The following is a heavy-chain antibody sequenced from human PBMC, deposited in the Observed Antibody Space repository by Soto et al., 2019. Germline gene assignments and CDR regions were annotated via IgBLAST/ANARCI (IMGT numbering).Heavy chain of an antibody. D-gene: IGHD6-13*01. J-gene: IGHJ4*02. Sequence: VQLQESGPGLVKPSETLSLTCSVSGGSVSSESYYWSWIRQTPGKGLEWVSGIGGSGGYKSYAASVKGRFTISRDNSKNTLYLQMESLGAEDTAVYYCAKDAAMVSSTFNYFDYWGQGTLVAVSS. CDR1: GGSVSSESYY. V-gene: IGHV3-23*01. CDR3: AKDAAMVSSTFNYFDY. CDR2: IGGSGGYK.